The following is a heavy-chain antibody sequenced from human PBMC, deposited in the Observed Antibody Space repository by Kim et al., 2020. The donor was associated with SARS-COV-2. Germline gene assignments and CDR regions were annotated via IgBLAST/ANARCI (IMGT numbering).Heavy chain of an antibody. V-gene: IGHV3-23*01. CDR2: ISAGGTT. D-gene: IGHD1-26*01. CDR1: GLTFTNYG. J-gene: IGHJ3*02. Sequence: GESLRLSCAASGLTFTNYGLSWVRQAPGKGLEWVSAISAGGTTYYADSVKGRFTISRDNSKNTLYLQMSSLRAEDTAEYYCAKVGRWPNDAFDIWGQGTLVTVSS. CDR3: AKVGRWPNDAFDI.